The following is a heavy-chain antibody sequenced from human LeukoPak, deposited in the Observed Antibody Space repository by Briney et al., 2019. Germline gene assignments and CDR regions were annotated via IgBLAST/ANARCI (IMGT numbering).Heavy chain of an antibody. CDR2: ISSTSDYI. Sequence: GGSLRLSCAASRFTFSNYGMHWVRQAPGKGLEWVSSISSTSDYIYYADSVKGRFTIYRDNAKRSLYLQMNSLSAEDTAVYYCVSGNDPDSTWESYRLDAFDIWGQGTTVIVSS. J-gene: IGHJ3*02. D-gene: IGHD3-16*02. CDR1: RFTFSNYG. V-gene: IGHV3-21*01. CDR3: VSGNDPDSTWESYRLDAFDI.